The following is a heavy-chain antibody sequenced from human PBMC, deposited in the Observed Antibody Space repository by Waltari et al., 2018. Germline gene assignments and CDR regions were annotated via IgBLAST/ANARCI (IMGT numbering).Heavy chain of an antibody. V-gene: IGHV4-39*07. J-gene: IGHJ3*02. CDR3: AREVGGSSWSTTPRGDAFDI. Sequence: QLQLRESGTGWLKPSETLSLTCSVSAAAIVSGYYSWGWSRQAPGKGLDWIGSIYFAESTYYNPSLKSRLTISVETSKNQFSLRLSSVTASDTAVYYCAREVGGSSWSTTPRGDAFDIWGQGTMVTVSS. CDR2: IYFAEST. D-gene: IGHD6-13*01. CDR1: AAAIVSGYYS.